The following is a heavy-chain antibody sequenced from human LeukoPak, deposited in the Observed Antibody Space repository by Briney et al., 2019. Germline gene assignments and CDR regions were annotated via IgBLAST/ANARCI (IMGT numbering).Heavy chain of an antibody. D-gene: IGHD2-2*01. V-gene: IGHV1-18*01. CDR2: ISAYNGNT. J-gene: IGHJ4*02. CDR3: ARGVPAPLVLEPNFDY. Sequence: ASVKVSCKASGYTFTSYGISWVRQAPGQGLEWMGWISAYNGNTNYAQKLQGRVTMTTDTSTSTAYMELRSLRSDDTAVYYCARGVPAPLVLEPNFDYWGQGTLVTVSS. CDR1: GYTFTSYG.